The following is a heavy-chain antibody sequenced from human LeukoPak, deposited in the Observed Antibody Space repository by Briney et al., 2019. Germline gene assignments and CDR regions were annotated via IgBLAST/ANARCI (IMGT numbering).Heavy chain of an antibody. J-gene: IGHJ4*02. CDR3: ARHAVGLEFDGRRDY. Sequence: PGGSLRLSCAASGFTFSDYYMSWIRQAPGQGLEWVSSISSSSSYIYYADSVKGRFTISRDNAKNSLYLQMNSLRAEDTAVYYCARHAVGLEFDGRRDYWGQGTLVTVSS. D-gene: IGHD6-19*01. CDR2: ISSSSSYI. CDR1: GFTFSDYY. V-gene: IGHV3-11*06.